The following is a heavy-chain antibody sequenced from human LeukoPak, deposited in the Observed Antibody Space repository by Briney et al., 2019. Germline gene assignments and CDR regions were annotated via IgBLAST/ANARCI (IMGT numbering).Heavy chain of an antibody. CDR2: INGDGSST. CDR3: ARDPLLHDY. D-gene: IGHD2/OR15-2a*01. Sequence: GGSLRLSCAASGFTFSTYWMHWGRQAPGKGLVWVSRINGDGSSTSYADSVKGRFTISRDNAKNSLYLQMNSLRAEDTAVYYCARDPLLHDYWGQGTLVTVSS. V-gene: IGHV3-74*01. CDR1: GFTFSTYW. J-gene: IGHJ4*02.